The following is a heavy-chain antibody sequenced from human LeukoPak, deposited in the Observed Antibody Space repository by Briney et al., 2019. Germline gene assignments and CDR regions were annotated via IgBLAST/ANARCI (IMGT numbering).Heavy chain of an antibody. CDR2: IKQDGSEK. J-gene: IGHJ4*02. CDR3: ARDQVASVPWNIVVVPAAPSKDFDY. V-gene: IGHV3-7*01. CDR1: GFTFSSYW. D-gene: IGHD2-2*01. Sequence: GGSLRLSCATSGFTFSSYWMSWVRQAPGKGLEWVANIKQDGSEKYYVDSVKGRFTISRDNAKNSLYLQMNSLRAEDTAVYYCARDQVASVPWNIVVVPAAPSKDFDYWGQGTLVTVSS.